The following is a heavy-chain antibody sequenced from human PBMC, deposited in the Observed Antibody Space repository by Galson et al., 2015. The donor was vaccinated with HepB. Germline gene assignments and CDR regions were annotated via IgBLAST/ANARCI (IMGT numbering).Heavy chain of an antibody. CDR2: TYYRSKWYN. V-gene: IGHV6-1*01. CDR1: GDSVSSNSAA. J-gene: IGHJ2*01. Sequence: AISGDSVSSNSAAWNWIRQSPSRGLEWLGRTYYRSKWYNDYAVSVKSRITINPDTSKNQFSLQLNSVTPEDTAVYYCARDFVDSITMVRGVIPPYWYFDLWGRGTLVTVSS. D-gene: IGHD3-10*01. CDR3: ARDFVDSITMVRGVIPPYWYFDL.